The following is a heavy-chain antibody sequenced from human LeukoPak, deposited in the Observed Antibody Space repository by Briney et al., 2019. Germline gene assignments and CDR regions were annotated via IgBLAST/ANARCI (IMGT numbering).Heavy chain of an antibody. CDR1: VYTFIAYY. V-gene: IGHV1-2*02. CDR3: ARATAFLLWFGELMGAFDI. J-gene: IGHJ3*02. D-gene: IGHD3-10*01. CDR2: VNPNRGGT. Sequence: ASLKVSCKASVYTFIAYYMYWVRHAPVEGLERMGGVNPNRGGTNYAQQFKGRVTMTRDTSISTAYMELSRLRSDDTAVYYCARATAFLLWFGELMGAFDIWGQGTMVTVSS.